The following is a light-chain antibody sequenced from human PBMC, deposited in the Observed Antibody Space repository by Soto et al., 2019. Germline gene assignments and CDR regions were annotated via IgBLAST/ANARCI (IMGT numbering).Light chain of an antibody. J-gene: IGLJ3*02. CDR3: SSYTSSTWV. Sequence: QSALTQPASVSGSPGQSITISCTGTSSDVGGYNYVSWYQQHPGKAPKLMIYEVSNRPSGVSNRFSGSKSGNTASLTISGLQAEDEPDYYCSSYTSSTWVFGGGTKVTVL. CDR2: EVS. CDR1: SSDVGGYNY. V-gene: IGLV2-14*01.